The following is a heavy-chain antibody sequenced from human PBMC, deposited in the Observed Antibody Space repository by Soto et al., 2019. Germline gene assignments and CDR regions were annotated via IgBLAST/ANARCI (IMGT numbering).Heavy chain of an antibody. D-gene: IGHD3-9*01. CDR3: ARGYYDILTGYPTHDAFDI. CDR2: IYSGGST. J-gene: IGHJ3*02. Sequence: GGSLRLSCAASGFTVSSNYMSWVRQAPGKGLEWVSVIYSGGSTYYADSVKGRFTISRDNSKNTLYLQMNSLRAEDTAVYYCARGYYDILTGYPTHDAFDIWGQGAMVTVSS. CDR1: GFTVSSNY. V-gene: IGHV3-66*01.